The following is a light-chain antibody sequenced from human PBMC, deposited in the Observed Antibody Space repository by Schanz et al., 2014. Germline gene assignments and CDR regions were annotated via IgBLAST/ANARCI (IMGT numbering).Light chain of an antibody. J-gene: IGLJ1*01. CDR1: SSDVGTYNY. CDR3: SSYADSSTL. Sequence: QSALTQPASVSGSPGQSITISCTGTSSDVGTYNYVSWYQQHPGKAPKLMIYDVSDRPSGVSNRFSGSKSGNTASLTISGLQAEDEALYYCSSYADSSTLFGPGTKLTVL. V-gene: IGLV2-14*01. CDR2: DVS.